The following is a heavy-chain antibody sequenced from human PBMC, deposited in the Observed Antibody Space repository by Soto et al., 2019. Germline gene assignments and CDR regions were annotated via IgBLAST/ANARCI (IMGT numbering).Heavy chain of an antibody. CDR2: IIPILGIA. V-gene: IGHV1-69*08. J-gene: IGHJ4*02. CDR3: ARELRDIVVVPAASYFAY. CDR1: GGTFSSYT. Sequence: QVQLVQSGAEVKKPGSSVKVSCKASGGTFSSYTISWVRQAPGQGLEWMGRIIPILGIANYAHKLQGRVTITADKSTSTAYMGLSSLRSEDTAVYYCARELRDIVVVPAASYFAYWGQGTLVTVSS. D-gene: IGHD2-2*01.